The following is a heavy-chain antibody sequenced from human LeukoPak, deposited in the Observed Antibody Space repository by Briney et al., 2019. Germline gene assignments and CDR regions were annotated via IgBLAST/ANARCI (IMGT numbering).Heavy chain of an antibody. CDR1: GFSFSRYW. CDR3: ARGVPPCFDP. V-gene: IGHV3-74*03. Sequence: GGSLRLSCAASGFSFSRYWMHWVRHSPGKGLVWVSRINEDGSTTTYADSVKGRFTISRDNAKNTLHPQMNSLRAEDTAVYYCARGVPPCFDPWGQGTLVTVSS. CDR2: INEDGSTT. D-gene: IGHD3-10*01. J-gene: IGHJ5*02.